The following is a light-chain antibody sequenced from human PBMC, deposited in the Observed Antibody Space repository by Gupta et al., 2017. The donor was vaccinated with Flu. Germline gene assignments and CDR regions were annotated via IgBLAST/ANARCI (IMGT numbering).Light chain of an antibody. CDR2: GAS. V-gene: IGKV3-15*01. CDR1: QRVSSN. CDR3: QQYKNWLALT. J-gene: IGKJ4*01. Sequence: EIVMTQSPATLSVSPGERATLSCRARQRVSSNLAWYQQKPGQAPRLLIYGASTRATGIPARFSGSGSGTEFTLTISSLQSEDFAVYYCQQYKNWLALTFGGGTKVEIK.